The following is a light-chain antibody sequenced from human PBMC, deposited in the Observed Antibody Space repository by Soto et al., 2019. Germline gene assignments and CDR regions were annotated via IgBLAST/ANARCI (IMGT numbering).Light chain of an antibody. Sequence: EIVLTQSPGTLSLSPGERATLSCRASQSVSSSYLAWYQQKPGQAPRLLIYDASSRATGIPDRFSGSGSGTDFTLTISRLEPEDFAVYCWQQYGSFPYTFGQGTKLEIK. V-gene: IGKV3-20*01. CDR1: QSVSSSY. J-gene: IGKJ2*01. CDR3: QQYGSFPYT. CDR2: DAS.